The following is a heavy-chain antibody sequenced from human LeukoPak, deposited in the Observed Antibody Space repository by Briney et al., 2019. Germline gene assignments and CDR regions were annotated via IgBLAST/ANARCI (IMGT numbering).Heavy chain of an antibody. J-gene: IGHJ4*02. V-gene: IGHV1-18*01. CDR3: ARVYCSGGSCYYGPYFDY. CDR1: GYTFTSYG. CDR2: ISAYNGNT. D-gene: IGHD2-15*01. Sequence: ASVKVSCKASGYTFTSYGISWLRQAPGQGLEWMGWISAYNGNTNYAQKLQGRVTMTTDTSTSTAYMELRSLRSDDTAVYYCARVYCSGGSCYYGPYFDYWGQGTLVTVSS.